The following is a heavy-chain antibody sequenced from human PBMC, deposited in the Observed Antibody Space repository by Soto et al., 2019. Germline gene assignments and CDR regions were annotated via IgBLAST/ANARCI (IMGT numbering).Heavy chain of an antibody. CDR2: IIPIFGTA. CDR1: GGTFSSYA. CDR3: ARDREVRYYDSSGYYYDY. D-gene: IGHD3-22*01. J-gene: IGHJ4*02. V-gene: IGHV1-69*13. Sequence: SVKVSCKASGGTFSSYAISWVRQAPGQGLEWMGGIIPIFGTANYAQKFQGRVTITADESTSTAYMELSSLRSEDTAVYYCARDREVRYYDSSGYYYDYWGQGTLVTVSS.